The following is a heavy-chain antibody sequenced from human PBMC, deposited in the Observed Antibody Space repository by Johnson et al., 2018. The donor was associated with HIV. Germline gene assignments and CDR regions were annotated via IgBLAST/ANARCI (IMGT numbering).Heavy chain of an antibody. D-gene: IGHD4-17*01. V-gene: IGHV3-30-3*01. CDR1: GFTFSSYA. J-gene: IGHJ3*02. Sequence: QVQLVESGGGLVQPGGSLRLSCAASGFTFSSYAMHWVRQAPGKGLEWVAVISYDGSNKYYADSVKGRFTIPRDNSKNTLYLQMKSLRAEDTDVYYCARGEDGVDSFDIWGQGTMVTVSS. CDR3: ARGEDGVDSFDI. CDR2: ISYDGSNK.